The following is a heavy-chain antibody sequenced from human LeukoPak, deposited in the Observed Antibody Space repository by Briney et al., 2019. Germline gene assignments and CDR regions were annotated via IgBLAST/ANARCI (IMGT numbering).Heavy chain of an antibody. V-gene: IGHV1-46*01. CDR2: INPSGGST. D-gene: IGHD6-13*01. CDR1: GYSFTNYA. Sequence: ASVKVSCKASGYSFTNYAMNWVRQAPGQGLEWMGIINPSGGSTSYAQKFQGRVTMTRDMSTSTVYMELSSLRSEDTAVYYCARDSSLDAAAAAQRGYFPFHYWGQGTLVTVSS. J-gene: IGHJ4*02. CDR3: ARDSSLDAAAAAQRGYFPFHY.